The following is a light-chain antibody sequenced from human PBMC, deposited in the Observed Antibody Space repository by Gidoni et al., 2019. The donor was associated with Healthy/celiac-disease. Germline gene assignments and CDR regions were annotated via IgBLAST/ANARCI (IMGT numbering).Light chain of an antibody. J-gene: IGKJ1*01. CDR1: QSVSSY. V-gene: IGKV3-11*01. Sequence: EIVFTQSPATLSLSPGERATLSCRASQSVSSYLAWYQQKPGQAPRLLIYDASNRATGIPARFSGSGSGTDFTLTISSLEPEDFAVYYCQQRSNWPPEFGQXTKVEIK. CDR3: QQRSNWPPE. CDR2: DAS.